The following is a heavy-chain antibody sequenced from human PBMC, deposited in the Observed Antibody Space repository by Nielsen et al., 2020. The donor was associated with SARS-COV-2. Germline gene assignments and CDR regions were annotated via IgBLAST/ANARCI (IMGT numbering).Heavy chain of an antibody. J-gene: IGHJ6*03. D-gene: IGHD4-17*01. Sequence: SCAISGDSVSSSSAAWNWIRQSPSRGLEWLGRIYYRSKWYNDYAVSVKSRITINPDTSKNQFSLHLNSVTPEDTAVYYCARARGAYGDYYYYYYTDVWGKGTTVTVSS. CDR2: IYYRSKWYN. CDR3: ARARGAYGDYYYYYYTDV. V-gene: IGHV6-1*01. CDR1: GDSVSSSSAA.